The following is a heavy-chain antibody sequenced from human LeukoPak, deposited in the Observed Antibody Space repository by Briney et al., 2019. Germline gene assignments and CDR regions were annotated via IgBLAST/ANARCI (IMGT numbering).Heavy chain of an antibody. J-gene: IGHJ4*02. CDR3: ARDPKQWELLSGLV. CDR2: INPNSGGT. D-gene: IGHD1-26*01. V-gene: IGHV1-2*02. CDR1: GCTFTGYY. Sequence: ASVKVSCKASGCTFTGYYMHWVRQAPGQGLEWMGLINPNSGGTNYAQKFQGRVTMTRDTSISTAYMELSRLRSDDTAVYYCARDPKQWELLSGLVWGQGTLVTVSS.